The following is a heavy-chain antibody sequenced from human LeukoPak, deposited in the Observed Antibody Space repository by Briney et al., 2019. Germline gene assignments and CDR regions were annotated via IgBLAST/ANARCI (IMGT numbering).Heavy chain of an antibody. CDR3: ARDHDDSSGYYGY. Sequence: GGSLRLSCAASGFTFSSYEMNWVRRAPGKGLEWVSYISSSGSSIYYADSVRGRFTISRDNAKNSLYLQMNSLRAEDTAVYYCARDHDDSSGYYGYWGQGTLVTVSS. CDR2: ISSSGSSI. D-gene: IGHD3-22*01. V-gene: IGHV3-48*03. J-gene: IGHJ4*02. CDR1: GFTFSSYE.